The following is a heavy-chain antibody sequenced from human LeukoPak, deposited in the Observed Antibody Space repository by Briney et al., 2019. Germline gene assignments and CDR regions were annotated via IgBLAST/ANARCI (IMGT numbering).Heavy chain of an antibody. CDR2: INNYGSDT. D-gene: IGHD7-27*01. J-gene: IGHJ5*02. CDR1: GFNFNNHW. V-gene: IGHV3-74*01. CDR3: GRNNWGIDA. Sequence: GGSLRLPCAASGFNFNNHWMHWVRQSPGKGLVWVARINNYGSDTSHADSVEGRLTIHRDNAENTLYLQMNSLRVEDTAMYVCGRNNWGIDAWGQGALVTVSS.